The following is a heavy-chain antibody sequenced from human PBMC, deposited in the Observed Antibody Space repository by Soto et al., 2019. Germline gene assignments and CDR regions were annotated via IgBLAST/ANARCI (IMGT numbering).Heavy chain of an antibody. CDR3: AHTHRDGYPKT. J-gene: IGHJ5*02. CDR2: IYWDDDK. CDR1: GFSLSTSGVG. V-gene: IGHV2-5*02. D-gene: IGHD5-12*01. Sequence: QITLKESGPTLVKPTQTLTLTCTFSGFSLSTSGVGVGWIRQPPGKALEWLALIYWDDDKRYSPSLKSRLTXPXVTSKNQVVLTMTNMDPVDTATYYCAHTHRDGYPKTWGQGTLVTVSS.